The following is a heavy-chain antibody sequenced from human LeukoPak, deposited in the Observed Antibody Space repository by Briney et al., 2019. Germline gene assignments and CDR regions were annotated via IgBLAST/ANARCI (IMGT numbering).Heavy chain of an antibody. V-gene: IGHV4-34*01. CDR3: ARVGARRIAAAADY. CDR2: INHSGST. J-gene: IGHJ4*02. CDR1: GGSFSGYY. D-gene: IGHD6-13*01. Sequence: SETLSLTCAVYGGSFSGYYWSWIRQPPGKGLEWIGEINHSGSTNYNPSLKSRVTISVDTSKNQFALKLSSVTAADTAVYYCARVGARRIAAAADYWGQGTLVTVSS.